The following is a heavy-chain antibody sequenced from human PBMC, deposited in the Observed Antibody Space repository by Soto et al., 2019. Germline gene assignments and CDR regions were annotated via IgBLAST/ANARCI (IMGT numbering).Heavy chain of an antibody. D-gene: IGHD2-21*02. CDR1: GFTFTSSA. CDR2: IVVGSGNT. CDR3: AAGGLVTDNRYYYYGMDV. J-gene: IGHJ6*02. Sequence: SVKVSCKASGFTFTSSAVQWVRQARGQRLEWIGWIVVGSGNTNYAQKFQERVTITRDMSTSTAYMELSSLRSEDTAVYYCAAGGLVTDNRYYYYGMDVWGQGTTVTVS. V-gene: IGHV1-58*01.